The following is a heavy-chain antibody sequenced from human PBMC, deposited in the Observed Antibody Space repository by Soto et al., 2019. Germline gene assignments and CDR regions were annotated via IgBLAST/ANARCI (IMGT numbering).Heavy chain of an antibody. J-gene: IGHJ6*03. CDR3: ARQGDYYYMDV. Sequence: QLQLQESGPGLVKPSETLSLTCTVSGGSISSSSYYWGWIRQPPGKGLEWIGSIYYSGSTYYNPSLKSRVTISVDTSKNQFSLKLSSVTAADTAVYYCARQGDYYYMDVWGKGTTVTVSS. CDR2: IYYSGST. CDR1: GGSISSSSYY. V-gene: IGHV4-39*01.